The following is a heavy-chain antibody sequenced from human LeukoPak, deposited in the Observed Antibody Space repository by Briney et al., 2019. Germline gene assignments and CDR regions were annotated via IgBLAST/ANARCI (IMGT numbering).Heavy chain of an antibody. CDR1: GFSFSTYA. CDR3: ASDGDYSPTNWFDP. D-gene: IGHD4-17*01. CDR2: IWHDASHT. V-gene: IGHV3-33*01. J-gene: IGHJ5*02. Sequence: GGSLRLSCAASGFSFSTYAMHWVRQAPGKGLEWVALIWHDASHTFYTDSVKGRFTISRDNSKNTVYLQMNSLGGEDTAVYYCASDGDYSPTNWFDPWGQGTLVTVSS.